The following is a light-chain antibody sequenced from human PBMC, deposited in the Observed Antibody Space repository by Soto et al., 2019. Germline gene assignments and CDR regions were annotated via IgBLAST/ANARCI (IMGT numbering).Light chain of an antibody. Sequence: DIQMTQSPSSLSASVGDRVTITCRASQSIDRYLSWYQHRPGQAPKVLIYAASSLQSGVPSRFSGSGSGTDFTLTISSLQPEDFATYYCQQANSFPLTFGGGTKVDIK. CDR1: QSIDRY. J-gene: IGKJ4*01. V-gene: IGKV1-12*01. CDR3: QQANSFPLT. CDR2: AAS.